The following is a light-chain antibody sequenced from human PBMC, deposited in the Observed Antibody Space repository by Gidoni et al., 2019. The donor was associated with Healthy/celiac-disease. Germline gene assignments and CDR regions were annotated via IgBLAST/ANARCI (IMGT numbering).Light chain of an antibody. CDR3: QKYNHWPPIT. Sequence: EIVMTRSPATLSVSPGERATLCCTASQSVSSNLAWYQQKPGQAPMHRCSGASTRATGIPARFSGSGSGTEFTLTVSSLQSEDFAVYYCQKYNHWPPITFGQGTRLEIK. V-gene: IGKV3-15*01. CDR2: GAS. CDR1: QSVSSN. J-gene: IGKJ5*01.